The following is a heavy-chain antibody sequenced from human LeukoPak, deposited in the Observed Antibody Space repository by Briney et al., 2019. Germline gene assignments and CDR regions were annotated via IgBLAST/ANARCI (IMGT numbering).Heavy chain of an antibody. Sequence: SETLSLTCTVSGDSFTSVTDYWAWIRQPPGKGLEWIASGDYSGGTYYNPSLESRVAISADMSKNQISLKLTSVTAADTAIYYCARWSSGDYYYVDYWGQGTLVTVSS. CDR3: ARWSSGDYYYVDY. V-gene: IGHV4-39*07. D-gene: IGHD3-22*01. J-gene: IGHJ4*02. CDR2: GDYSGGT. CDR1: GDSFTSVTDY.